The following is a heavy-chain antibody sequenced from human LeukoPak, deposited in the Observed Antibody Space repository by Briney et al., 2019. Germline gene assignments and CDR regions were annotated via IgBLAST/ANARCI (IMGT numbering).Heavy chain of an antibody. CDR2: IYHSGST. J-gene: IGHJ4*02. CDR3: ASIIVGATTRFDY. D-gene: IGHD1-26*01. CDR1: GYSISSGYY. V-gene: IGHV4-38-2*01. Sequence: PSETLSLTCAVSGYSISSGYYWGWLRQPPGKGMEWIGSIYHSGSTYYTPSLKSRVTISVDTSKNQFSLKLSSVTAADTAVYYCASIIVGATTRFDYWGQGTLVTVSS.